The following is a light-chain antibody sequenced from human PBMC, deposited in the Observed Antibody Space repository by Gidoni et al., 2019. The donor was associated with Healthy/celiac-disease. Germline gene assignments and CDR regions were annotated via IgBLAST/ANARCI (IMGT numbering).Light chain of an antibody. CDR1: QSVSSN. CDR2: GAS. J-gene: IGKJ1*01. CDR3: QEYNNWPPWT. V-gene: IGKV3-15*01. Sequence: IVMTQSPATLSLSPGERFTLSCRAIQSVSSNLAWYQQKPGQAPRLLIFGASTRATGIPARLSGRGSGTEFTLTISSLQSEDCAVYYCQEYNNWPPWTFGQGTKVEIK.